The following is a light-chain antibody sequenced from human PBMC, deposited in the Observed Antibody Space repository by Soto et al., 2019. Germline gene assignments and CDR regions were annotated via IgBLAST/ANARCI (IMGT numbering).Light chain of an antibody. CDR1: QSVSSC. V-gene: IGKV3-11*01. J-gene: IGKJ1*01. CDR3: KKGRNWHPRT. CDR2: DAS. Sequence: EIVLTQSPATLSLSPGERATLSCRASQSVSSCFAWYQQKPGQAPRLLIFDASNRATGSPARFSGSASRTDFTLTISSREPEESRVYYCKKGRNWHPRTGGQGTRVQIK.